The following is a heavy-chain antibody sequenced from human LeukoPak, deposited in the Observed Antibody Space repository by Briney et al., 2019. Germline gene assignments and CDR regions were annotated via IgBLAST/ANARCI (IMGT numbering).Heavy chain of an antibody. CDR1: GYTFTSYY. V-gene: IGHV1-8*02. D-gene: IGHD3-9*01. CDR2: MNPNSGNT. J-gene: IGHJ6*03. CDR3: ARGPPGVRDFDYYYYYMDV. Sequence: ASVKVSCKASGYTFTSYYMHWVRQATGQGLEWMGWMNPNSGNTGYAQKFQGRVTMTRNTSVSTAYMELSSLRSEDTAVYYCARGPPGVRDFDYYYYYMDVWGKGTTVTISS.